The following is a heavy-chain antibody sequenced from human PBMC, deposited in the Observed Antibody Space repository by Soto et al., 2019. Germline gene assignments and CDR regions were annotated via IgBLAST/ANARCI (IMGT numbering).Heavy chain of an antibody. CDR3: ARLGEDIVVVPAAPTHYYGMDV. D-gene: IGHD2-2*01. CDR1: GGSISSYY. Sequence: SETLSLTCTVSGGSISSYYWSWIRQPPGKGLEWIGYIYYSGSTNYNPSLKSRVTISVDTSKNQFSLKLSSVTAADTAVYYCARLGEDIVVVPAAPTHYYGMDVWGQGTTVTVSS. V-gene: IGHV4-59*08. J-gene: IGHJ6*02. CDR2: IYYSGST.